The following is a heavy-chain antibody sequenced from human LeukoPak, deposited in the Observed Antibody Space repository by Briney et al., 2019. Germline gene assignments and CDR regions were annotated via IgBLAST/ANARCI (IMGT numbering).Heavy chain of an antibody. V-gene: IGHV4-34*01. CDR2: INHSGSN. CDR3: ARGVTGYSSSWYSDY. D-gene: IGHD6-13*01. Sequence: SETLSLTCAVYGGSFSGYYWSWIRQPPGEGLEWIGEINHSGSNNYNPSLKSRVTISVDTSNNQFSLKLSSVTAADTDVYYCARGVTGYSSSWYSDYWGQGTLVTVSS. CDR1: GGSFSGYY. J-gene: IGHJ4*02.